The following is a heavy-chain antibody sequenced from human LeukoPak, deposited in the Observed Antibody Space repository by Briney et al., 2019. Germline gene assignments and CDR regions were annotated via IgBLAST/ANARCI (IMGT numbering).Heavy chain of an antibody. Sequence: GGSLRLSCAASGFTFSANPMSWVRQAPGKGLEWVSSISGNGDYTYYADSVKGRLTVSRDNSKNTLYVQVNSLRAEDTAVYYCAKGAATKPFDCWGQGTLVTVSS. CDR2: ISGNGDYT. CDR1: GFTFSANP. V-gene: IGHV3-23*01. D-gene: IGHD1-7*01. CDR3: AKGAATKPFDC. J-gene: IGHJ4*02.